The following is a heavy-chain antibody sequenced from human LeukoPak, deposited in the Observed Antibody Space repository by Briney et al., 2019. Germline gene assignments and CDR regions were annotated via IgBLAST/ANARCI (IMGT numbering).Heavy chain of an antibody. D-gene: IGHD4-17*01. J-gene: IGHJ2*01. V-gene: IGHV4-4*02. CDR1: GGSINIDNW. CDR3: ARAVTTDWYFDL. Sequence: SETLSLTCAVSGGSINIDNWWSWVRQPPGKGLEWIGEIYHSGSTNYNPSLKSRVTISVDKSKNQFSLNLSSVTAADTAVYYCARAVTTDWYFDLWGRGTLVTVSS. CDR2: IYHSGST.